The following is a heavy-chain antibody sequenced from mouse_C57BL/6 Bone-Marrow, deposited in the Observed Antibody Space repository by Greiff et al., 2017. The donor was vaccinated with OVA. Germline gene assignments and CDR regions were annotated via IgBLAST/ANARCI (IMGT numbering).Heavy chain of an antibody. V-gene: IGHV1-64*01. D-gene: IGHD2-1*01. J-gene: IGHJ4*01. CDR1: GYTFTSYW. CDR2: IHPNSGST. Sequence: QVQLQQPGAELVKPGASVKLSCKASGYTFTSYWMHWVKQRPGQGLEWIGMIHPNSGSTNYNEKFKSKATLTVDKSSSTAYMQLSSLTSEDSAVYYCARRIYYGNLYAMDYWGRGTSVTVSS. CDR3: ARRIYYGNLYAMDY.